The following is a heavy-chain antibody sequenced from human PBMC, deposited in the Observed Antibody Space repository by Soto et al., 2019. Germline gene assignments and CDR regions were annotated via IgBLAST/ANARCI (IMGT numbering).Heavy chain of an antibody. J-gene: IGHJ5*02. V-gene: IGHV1-2*02. CDR1: GYTFTGYY. Sequence: AASVKVSCKASGYTFTGYYMHWVRQAPGQGLEWMGWINPNSGGTNYAQKFQGRVTMTRDTSISTAYMELSRLRSDDTAVYYCARGYCTNGVCYWLDPWGQGTLVTVSS. D-gene: IGHD2-8*01. CDR2: INPNSGGT. CDR3: ARGYCTNGVCYWLDP.